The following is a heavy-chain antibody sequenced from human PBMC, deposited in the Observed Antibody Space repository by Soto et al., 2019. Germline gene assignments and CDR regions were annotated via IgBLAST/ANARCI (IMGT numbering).Heavy chain of an antibody. CDR1: GGSISSTNW. Sequence: QVQLRQSGPGLVKPSGTLSLTCAVSGGSISSTNWWSWVRQSPGKGLEWIGGMYHSGSTNYNPSLRGRVTISVDKSNNQFSLRIRSVTAADTAIYYCATLPPRIELTILPIPTWGQGTLVTVSS. D-gene: IGHD2-2*02. CDR3: ATLPPRIELTILPIPT. J-gene: IGHJ4*02. CDR2: MYHSGST. V-gene: IGHV4-4*02.